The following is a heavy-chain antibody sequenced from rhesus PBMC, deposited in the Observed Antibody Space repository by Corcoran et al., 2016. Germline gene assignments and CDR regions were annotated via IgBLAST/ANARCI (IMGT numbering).Heavy chain of an antibody. V-gene: IGHV4-160*01. D-gene: IGHD6-31*01. CDR1: GGSISSNY. CDR2: IYGSGGST. J-gene: IGHJ4*01. Sequence: QVQLQESGPGLVQPSETLSLTCAVSGGSISSNYWRWIRPPPGKGLEWIGRIYGSGGSTDYNPSLKSRVTISTDTSKNQFSLKLSSVTAADTAVYYCARRGRSSGWYEPFDYWGQGVLVTVSS. CDR3: ARRGRSSGWYEPFDY.